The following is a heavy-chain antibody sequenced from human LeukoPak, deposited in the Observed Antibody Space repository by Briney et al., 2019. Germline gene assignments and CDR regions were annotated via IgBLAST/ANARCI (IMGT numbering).Heavy chain of an antibody. J-gene: IGHJ5*02. CDR1: GFTFSNAW. CDR3: ARDTYYSGSYIWFDP. CDR2: ISGSGDST. Sequence: HSGGSLRLSCAASGFTFSNAWMSWVRQAPGKGLEWVSVISGSGDSTEYADSVKGRFTISRDNSRNTLSLQMNNLRAEDTATYYCARDTYYSGSYIWFDPRGQGTLVTVSS. D-gene: IGHD1-26*01. V-gene: IGHV3-23*01.